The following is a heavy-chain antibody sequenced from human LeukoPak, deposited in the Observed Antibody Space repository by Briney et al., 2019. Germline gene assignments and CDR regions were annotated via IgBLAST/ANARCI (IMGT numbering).Heavy chain of an antibody. J-gene: IGHJ4*02. Sequence: SETLSLTCAVYGGSFSGYYWSWIRQPPGKGLEWIGEINHSGSTNYNPSLKSRVTISVDTSKNQFSLKLSSVTAADTAVYYCARGRHVEGNCSGGSCYFHYWGQGTPVTVSS. CDR2: INHSGST. CDR3: ARGRHVEGNCSGGSCYFHY. D-gene: IGHD2-15*01. CDR1: GGSFSGYY. V-gene: IGHV4-34*01.